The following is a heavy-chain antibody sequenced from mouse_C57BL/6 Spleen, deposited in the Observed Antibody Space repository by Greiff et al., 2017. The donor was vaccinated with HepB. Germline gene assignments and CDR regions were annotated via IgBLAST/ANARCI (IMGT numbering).Heavy chain of an antibody. D-gene: IGHD2-2*01. CDR3: GVGYEGYYAMDY. J-gene: IGHJ4*01. V-gene: IGHV1-76*01. CDR1: GYTFTDYY. CDR2: IYTGSGNT. Sequence: QVQLKQSGAELVRPGASVKLSCKASGYTFTDYYINWVKQRPGQGLEWIARIYTGSGNTYYNEKFKGKATLTAEKSSSTAYMQLSSLTSEDSAVYFCGVGYEGYYAMDYWGQGTSVTVSS.